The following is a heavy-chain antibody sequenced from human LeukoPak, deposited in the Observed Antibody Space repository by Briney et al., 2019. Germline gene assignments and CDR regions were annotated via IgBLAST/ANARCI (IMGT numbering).Heavy chain of an antibody. CDR3: ARVYYDGSGYYSFDY. J-gene: IGHJ4*02. V-gene: IGHV3-74*01. CDR2: INSDGSST. D-gene: IGHD3-22*01. CDR1: GFTFSSYW. Sequence: GGSLRLSCAASGFTFSSYWMHWVRQAPGKGLVWVSRINSDGSSTSYADSVKGRFTISRDNAKNTLYLQMNSLRAEDTAVYYCARVYYDGSGYYSFDYWGQGTLVTVSS.